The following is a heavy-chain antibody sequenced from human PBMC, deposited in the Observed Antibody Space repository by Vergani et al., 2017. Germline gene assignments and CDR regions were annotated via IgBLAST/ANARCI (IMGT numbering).Heavy chain of an antibody. CDR3: AKSGGGQGYYMDV. CDR2: ISSSGSTI. Sequence: EVQLVESGGGLVKPGGSLRLSCAASGFTFSNAWMSWVRQAPGKGLEWVSYISSSGSTIYYADSVKGRFTISRDNSKNTLYLQMNSLRAEDTAVYYCAKSGGGQGYYMDVWGKGTTVTVSS. J-gene: IGHJ6*03. D-gene: IGHD3-10*01. CDR1: GFTFSNAW. V-gene: IGHV3-48*01.